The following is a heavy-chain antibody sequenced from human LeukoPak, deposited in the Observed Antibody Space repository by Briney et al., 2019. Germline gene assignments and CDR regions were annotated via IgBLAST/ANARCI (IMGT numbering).Heavy chain of an antibody. V-gene: IGHV4-34*01. CDR2: INQSGST. J-gene: IGHJ6*03. CDR3: ARGRRPPLIPSAIYYYYHMDV. CDR1: GESLSGYY. D-gene: IGHD2-2*02. Sequence: SETLSLTCAVYGESLSGYYRSWIRQPPGKGLEWFGEINQSGSTNYNPSLKSRVTISVDTSKNQFSLKLSSVTAADTALYYCARGRRPPLIPSAIYYYYHMDVWGKGTTVTVSS.